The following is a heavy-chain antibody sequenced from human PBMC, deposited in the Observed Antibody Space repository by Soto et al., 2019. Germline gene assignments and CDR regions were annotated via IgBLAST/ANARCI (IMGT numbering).Heavy chain of an antibody. CDR1: GFTFSSYS. Sequence: GGSLRLSCAASGFTFSSYSMNWVRQAPGKGLEWVSSISSSSSYIYYADSVKGRFTISRDNAKNSLYLQMNSLRAEDTAVYYCARDPTVSHDYGDWYFDYWGQGTLVTVSS. J-gene: IGHJ4*02. V-gene: IGHV3-21*01. CDR3: ARDPTVSHDYGDWYFDY. D-gene: IGHD4-17*01. CDR2: ISSSSSYI.